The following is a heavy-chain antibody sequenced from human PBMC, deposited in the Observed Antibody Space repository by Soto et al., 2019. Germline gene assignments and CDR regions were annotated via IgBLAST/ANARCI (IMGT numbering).Heavy chain of an antibody. CDR3: AKDRMGAGVRGYFDY. CDR1: GFTFSSYG. Sequence: QVQLVESGGGVVQPGKSLRLSCAGSGFTFSSYGMDWFRQAPGKGLEWVAVISYDGSKKYYADSVKGRFTISRDNSKNTLYLQMSSLRADDTAVYYCAKDRMGAGVRGYFDYWGQGTLVTVSS. CDR2: ISYDGSKK. V-gene: IGHV3-30*18. J-gene: IGHJ4*02. D-gene: IGHD3-10*01.